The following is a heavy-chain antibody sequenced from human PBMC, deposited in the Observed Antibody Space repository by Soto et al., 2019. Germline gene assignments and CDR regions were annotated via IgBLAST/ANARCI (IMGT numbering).Heavy chain of an antibody. D-gene: IGHD3-22*01. CDR1: GGSISSSNW. Sequence: QVQLQESGPGLVKPSGTLSLTCAVSGGSISSSNWWSGVRQPPGKGLEWIGEIYHSGSTNYNPSLKSRVTISVDKSKNQFSLKLSSVTAADTAVYYCAAPGYYDSSGYNDAFDIWGQGTMVTVSS. CDR3: AAPGYYDSSGYNDAFDI. V-gene: IGHV4-4*02. CDR2: IYHSGST. J-gene: IGHJ3*02.